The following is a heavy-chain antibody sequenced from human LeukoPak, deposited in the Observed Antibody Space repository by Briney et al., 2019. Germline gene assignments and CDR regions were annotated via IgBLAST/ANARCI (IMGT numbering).Heavy chain of an antibody. CDR3: ARADTYYDFWSGYYPFDY. J-gene: IGHJ4*02. D-gene: IGHD3-3*01. CDR2: IWYDGSNK. Sequence: GGSLRLSCAASGFAFSSYGVHWVRQAPGKGLEWVAVIWYDGSNKYYADSVKGRFTISRDNSKNTLYLQMNSLRAEDTAVYYCARADTYYDFWSGYYPFDYWGQGTLVTVSS. V-gene: IGHV3-33*08. CDR1: GFAFSSYG.